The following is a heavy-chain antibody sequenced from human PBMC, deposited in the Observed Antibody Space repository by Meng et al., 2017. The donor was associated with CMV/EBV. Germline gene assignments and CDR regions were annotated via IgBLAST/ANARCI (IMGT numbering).Heavy chain of an antibody. Sequence: GGSLRLSCAASGFTFSSYEMNWVRQAPGKGLGWVSYISSSGSTIYYADSVKGRFTISRDNAKNSLYLQMNSLRAEDTAVYYCARSRELQGVYYYYGMDVWGQGTTVTVSS. CDR3: ARSRELQGVYYYYGMDV. D-gene: IGHD1-7*01. CDR2: ISSSGSTI. V-gene: IGHV3-48*03. J-gene: IGHJ6*02. CDR1: GFTFSSYE.